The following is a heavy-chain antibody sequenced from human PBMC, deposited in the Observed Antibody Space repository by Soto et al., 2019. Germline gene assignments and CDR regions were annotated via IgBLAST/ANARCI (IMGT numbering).Heavy chain of an antibody. Sequence: QLQLQESDSGLVKPSQTLSLTCAVSGDSVSSGDYSWNWIRQPPGKGLEWIGYIYRTGHTYYNPSRRRRFTIAVDRSQNQFSLKVPSVSAADTAVDSWARAPFSGSTCPPGAFDIWGQGSMVTVSS. D-gene: IGHD3-22*01. CDR1: GDSVSSGDYS. J-gene: IGHJ3*02. V-gene: IGHV4-30-2*01. CDR2: IYRTGHT. CDR3: ARAPFSGSTCPPGAFDI.